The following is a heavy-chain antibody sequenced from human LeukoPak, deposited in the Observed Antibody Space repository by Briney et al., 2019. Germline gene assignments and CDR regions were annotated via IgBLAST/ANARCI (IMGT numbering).Heavy chain of an antibody. D-gene: IGHD3-10*01. J-gene: IGHJ5*02. CDR3: ARETSGSFYKDWFDP. CDR2: INPSGGST. Sequence: ASVKVSCKASGYTFTSYYMHWVRQAPGQGLEWMGIINPSGGSTSYAQKFQGRVTMTRDTSTSTVYMELSSLRSEDTAVYYCARETSGSFYKDWFDPWGQGTLVTVSS. CDR1: GYTFTSYY. V-gene: IGHV1-46*01.